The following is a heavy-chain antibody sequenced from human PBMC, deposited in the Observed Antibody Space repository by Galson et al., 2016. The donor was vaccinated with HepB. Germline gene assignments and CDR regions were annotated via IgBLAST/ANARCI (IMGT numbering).Heavy chain of an antibody. CDR3: ARAASELDY. V-gene: IGHV3-11*05. J-gene: IGHJ4*02. Sequence: SLRLSCAASGFSFRDYSMTWIRQAPGKGLERVSYMTSIGGYNTKYADSVKGRFTISRDNAKNSLYLQMDSLRVEDTAVYYCARAASELDYWGQGTLVTVSS. CDR1: GFSFRDYS. CDR2: MTSIGGYNT. D-gene: IGHD6-19*01.